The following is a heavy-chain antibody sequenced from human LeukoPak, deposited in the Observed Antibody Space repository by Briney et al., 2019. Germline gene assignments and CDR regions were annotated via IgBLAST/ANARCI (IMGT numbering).Heavy chain of an antibody. J-gene: IGHJ6*03. CDR2: IKSKTDGGTT. V-gene: IGHV3-15*01. CDR3: AKRGDSSGYRHNYYYYMDV. D-gene: IGHD3-22*01. Sequence: GGSLRLSCAASGFTFSNAWMSWVRQAPGKGLEWVGRIKSKTDGGTTDYAAPVKGRFTISRDDSKNTLYLQMNSLKTEDTAVYYCAKRGDSSGYRHNYYYYMDVWGKGTTVTVSS. CDR1: GFTFSNAW.